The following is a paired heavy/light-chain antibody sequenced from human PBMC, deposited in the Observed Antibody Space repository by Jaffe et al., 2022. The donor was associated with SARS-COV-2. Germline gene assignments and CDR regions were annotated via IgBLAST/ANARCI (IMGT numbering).Heavy chain of an antibody. V-gene: IGHV3-33*01. CDR2: IWHDGSKE. CDR3: ARDADTSSHFSYFDY. CDR1: GFPFSKYG. J-gene: IGHJ4*02. D-gene: IGHD2-2*01. Sequence: QVQLVESGGGVVQPGTSLRLSCGASGFPFSKYGMSWVRQAPGKGLEWVAEIWHDGSKEYYADSVKGRFTVSRDNSKNTVYVQMNSLTAEDTAIYYCARDADTSSHFSYFDYWGQGALVTVSS.
Light chain of an antibody. J-gene: IGLJ3*02. Sequence: QSALTQPASVSGSPGQSITISCTGTSSDVGGYYYVSWYQQYPGKAPKLMIYDVYDRPSGVSNRFSGSKSGNTASLTISGLQAEDEADYYCSSYTSSSTLVFGGGTKLTVL. CDR2: DVY. CDR1: SSDVGGYYY. CDR3: SSYTSSSTLV. V-gene: IGLV2-14*03.